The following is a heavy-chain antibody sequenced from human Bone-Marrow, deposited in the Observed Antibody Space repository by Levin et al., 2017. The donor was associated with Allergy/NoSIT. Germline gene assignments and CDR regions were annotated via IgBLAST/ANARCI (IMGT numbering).Heavy chain of an antibody. D-gene: IGHD6-13*01. CDR2: IGWDDDK. J-gene: IGHJ4*02. V-gene: IGHV2-70*04. CDR1: GFSLSTSKMR. CDR3: ARDIAPGDTGFDY. Sequence: SGPTLVKPTQTLTLTCTFSGFSLSTSKMRVSWVRQPPGKALEWLARIGWDDDKFYSTSLKTRLSISKDSSKNQVVLTMTNMDPVDTATYFCARDIAPGDTGFDYWRQGTLVTVSS.